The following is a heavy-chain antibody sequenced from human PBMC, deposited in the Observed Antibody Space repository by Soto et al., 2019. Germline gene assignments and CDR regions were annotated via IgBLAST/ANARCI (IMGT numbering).Heavy chain of an antibody. Sequence: SETLSLTCSVSGGSITTDGYYWSWIRQPAGKGLEWIGRIYTSGSTNYNPSLKSRVTMSVDTSKNQFSLKLSSVTAADTAVYYCARGYTVVVPAVRPSDGYYYYYGMDVWGQGTTVTVSS. V-gene: IGHV4-61*02. D-gene: IGHD2-2*01. J-gene: IGHJ6*02. CDR1: GGSITTDGYY. CDR2: IYTSGST. CDR3: ARGYTVVVPAVRPSDGYYYYYGMDV.